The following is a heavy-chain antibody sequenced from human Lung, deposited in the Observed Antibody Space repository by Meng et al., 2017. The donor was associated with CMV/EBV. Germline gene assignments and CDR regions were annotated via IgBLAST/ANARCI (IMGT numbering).Heavy chain of an antibody. CDR1: GFTLSSYW. CDR2: IGRDGSET. D-gene: IGHD2-15*01. Sequence: GGSLRLSCATSGFTLSSYWMSWVRQAPGKGLEWLAKIGRDGSETDYVDSLEGRFTISRDNAKNSLYLQMNSLRAEDTAVYYCARYFCESGSCFIDYWGHGTLVTVPS. J-gene: IGHJ4*01. CDR3: ARYFCESGSCFIDY. V-gene: IGHV3-7*01.